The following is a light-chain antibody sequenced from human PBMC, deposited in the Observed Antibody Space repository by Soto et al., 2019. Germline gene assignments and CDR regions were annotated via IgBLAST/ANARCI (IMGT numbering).Light chain of an antibody. V-gene: IGKV1-39*01. CDR3: QQSYSSPV. CDR2: AAS. J-gene: IGKJ4*01. Sequence: DIQMTQSPSSLSASVGDRITITCRASQSISSYLNWYQQKPGKAPELLIYAASSLQSGVPSRFSGSGSGTDFTLTISSLQPEDFATYYCQQSYSSPVFGGGTKVDIK. CDR1: QSISSY.